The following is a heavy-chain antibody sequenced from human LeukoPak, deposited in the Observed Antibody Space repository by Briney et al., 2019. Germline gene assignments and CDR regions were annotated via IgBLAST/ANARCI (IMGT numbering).Heavy chain of an antibody. CDR3: ASLWFGELYYYYMDV. D-gene: IGHD3-10*01. CDR1: GFTFSSYW. J-gene: IGHJ6*03. Sequence: PGXXLRLSCAASGFTFSSYWMSWVRQAPGKGLEWVANIKQDGSEKYYVDSVKGRFTISRDNAKNSLYLQMNSLRAEDTAVYYCASLWFGELYYYYMDVWGKGTTVTVSS. V-gene: IGHV3-7*01. CDR2: IKQDGSEK.